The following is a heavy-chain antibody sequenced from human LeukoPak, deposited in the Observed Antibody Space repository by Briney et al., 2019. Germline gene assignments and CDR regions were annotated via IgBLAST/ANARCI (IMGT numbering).Heavy chain of an antibody. Sequence: GRSLRLSCAASGFTFSSYGMHWVRQAPGKGLEWVAVIWYDGSNKYYADSVKGRFTISRDNSENTLYLQMNSLRAEDTAVYYCAREGYSGSYYADYWGQGTLVTVSS. V-gene: IGHV3-33*01. CDR2: IWYDGSNK. CDR1: GFTFSSYG. J-gene: IGHJ4*02. D-gene: IGHD1-26*01. CDR3: AREGYSGSYYADY.